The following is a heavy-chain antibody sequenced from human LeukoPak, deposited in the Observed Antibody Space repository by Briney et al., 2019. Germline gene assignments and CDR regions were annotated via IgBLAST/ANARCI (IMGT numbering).Heavy chain of an antibody. CDR1: GFTFSRYI. D-gene: IGHD3-10*01. V-gene: IGHV3-48*01. CDR3: ARENSDGLLWFGESSYGMDV. J-gene: IGHJ6*02. Sequence: GGSLRLSCAASGFTFSRYIMNWVRQAPGKGLEWVSYISGSRSTISYADSVKGRFTISRDNAENSLYLQMNSLRAEDTAVYYCARENSDGLLWFGESSYGMDVWGQGTTVTVSS. CDR2: ISGSRSTI.